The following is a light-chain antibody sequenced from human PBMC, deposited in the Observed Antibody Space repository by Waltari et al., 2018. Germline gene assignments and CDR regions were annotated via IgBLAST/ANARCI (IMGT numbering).Light chain of an antibody. CDR2: DVT. CDR3: SSYASSSAHYV. V-gene: IGLV2-14*03. Sequence: QSALTQPASVSGSPGQSITIPCTGTSSAVGGYNFVSWYQQHPVKAPKLMIYDVTNRPAGVSNRFSGSKSGNTASLTISGLQAEDEADYYCSSYASSSAHYVFGSGTKVTVL. J-gene: IGLJ1*01. CDR1: SSAVGGYNF.